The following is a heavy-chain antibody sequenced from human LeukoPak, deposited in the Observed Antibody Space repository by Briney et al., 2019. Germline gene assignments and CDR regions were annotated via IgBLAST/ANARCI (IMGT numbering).Heavy chain of an antibody. CDR1: GFTFSSYA. J-gene: IGHJ6*02. V-gene: IGHV3-30-3*01. CDR2: ISYDGSNK. Sequence: GGSLRLSCAASGFTFSSYAMHWVRQAPGKGLEWVAVISYDGSNKYYADSVKGRFTISRDNSKNTLYLQMNSLRTEDTAVYYCARDKSGMDVWGQGTTVTVSS. CDR3: ARDKSGMDV.